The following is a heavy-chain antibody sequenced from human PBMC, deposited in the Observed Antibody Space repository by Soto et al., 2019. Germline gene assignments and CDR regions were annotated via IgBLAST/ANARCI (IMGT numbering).Heavy chain of an antibody. V-gene: IGHV1-69*06. Sequence: QVQPVQSGAEVKKPGSSVKVSCKASGGTFNNYVVNWVRQAPGQGLEWMGGILPIFATANYAQKFQGRVTITADKSTSTAYMELTSLRSEDTAVYYCAGRCDSTTCLGHFDYWGQGTLVTVAS. J-gene: IGHJ4*02. CDR2: ILPIFATA. CDR3: AGRCDSTTCLGHFDY. CDR1: GGTFNNYV. D-gene: IGHD2-2*01.